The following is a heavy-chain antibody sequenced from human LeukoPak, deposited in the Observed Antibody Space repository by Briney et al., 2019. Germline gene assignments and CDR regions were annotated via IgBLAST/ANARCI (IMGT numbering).Heavy chain of an antibody. D-gene: IGHD6-19*01. CDR3: ATGNSSGWYGDYFDY. J-gene: IGHJ4*02. Sequence: ASVTVSCKVSGYTLTELSMHWVRQAPGKGGGGMGGFDPEDGETIYAQKFQGRVTMTEDTSTDTAYMELSSLRSEDTAVYYCATGNSSGWYGDYFDYWGQGTLVTVSS. CDR1: GYTLTELS. V-gene: IGHV1-24*01. CDR2: FDPEDGET.